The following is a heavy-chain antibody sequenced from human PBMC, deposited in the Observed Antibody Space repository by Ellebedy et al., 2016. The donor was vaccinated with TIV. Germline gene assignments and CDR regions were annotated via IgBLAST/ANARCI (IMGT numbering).Heavy chain of an antibody. D-gene: IGHD2-2*01. CDR1: GFRFSGYA. CDR2: ISSDGGNK. J-gene: IGHJ4*02. CDR3: ARASRMSFDY. V-gene: IGHV3-30-3*01. Sequence: GESLKIPCAASGFRFSGYALHWVRQAPGKGLQWEALISSDGGNKYYADSVKGRFTISRDNSKNTLYLQMSSLGPEDTAVYYCARASRMSFDYWGQGTLVTVSS.